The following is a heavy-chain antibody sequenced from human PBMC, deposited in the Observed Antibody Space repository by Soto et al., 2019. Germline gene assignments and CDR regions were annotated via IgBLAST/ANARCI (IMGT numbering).Heavy chain of an antibody. CDR3: AKDGSGNYYSGVDV. D-gene: IGHD3-10*01. Sequence: QVQLVESGGGVVQPGRSLRLSCAASGFTFSAYGMHWVRQAPGKGLEWMALISYDGSNKYYADSVKGRFTISRDNSKNTQYLQMNSLRAEDTAVHYCAKDGSGNYYSGVDVWGQGTTVTVSS. CDR2: ISYDGSNK. V-gene: IGHV3-30*18. CDR1: GFTFSAYG. J-gene: IGHJ6*02.